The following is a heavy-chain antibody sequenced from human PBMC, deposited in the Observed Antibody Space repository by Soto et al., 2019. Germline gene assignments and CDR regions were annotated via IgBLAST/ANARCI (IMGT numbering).Heavy chain of an antibody. J-gene: IGHJ4*02. V-gene: IGHV3-21*01. Sequence: EVQLVESGGGLVKPGGSLRLSCAASGFTFSSYSMNWVRQAPGKGLEWVSSISSSSSYIYYADSVKGRFTISSDNAKNSLYLQMNSLRAEDTAVYYCARDQKNCSGGSCYHDYWGQGTLVTVSS. CDR3: ARDQKNCSGGSCYHDY. CDR1: GFTFSSYS. CDR2: ISSSSSYI. D-gene: IGHD2-15*01.